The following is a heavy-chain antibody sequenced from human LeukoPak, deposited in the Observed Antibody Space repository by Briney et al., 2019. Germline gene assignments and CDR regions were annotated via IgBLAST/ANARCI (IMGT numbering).Heavy chain of an antibody. CDR1: GYTFTGYN. J-gene: IGHJ4*02. Sequence: GASVKVSCKASGYTFTGYNMHWVRQAPGQGLQWMGWINPNTGGTYYAQTFHGRVTMPGDTSISTAYMQLSGQTSDDTAVYYCARDPHSYSDYWGQGTLVTVSS. CDR2: INPNTGGT. CDR3: ARDPHSYSDY. D-gene: IGHD5-18*01. V-gene: IGHV1-2*02.